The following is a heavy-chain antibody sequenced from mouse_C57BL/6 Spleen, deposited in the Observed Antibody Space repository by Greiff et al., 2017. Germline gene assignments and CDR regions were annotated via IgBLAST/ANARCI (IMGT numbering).Heavy chain of an antibody. CDR2: ISSGGDYI. V-gene: IGHV5-9-1*02. CDR1: GFTFSSYA. Sequence: DVMLVESGEGLVKPGGSLKLSCAASGFTFSSYAMSWVRQTPEKRLEWVAYISSGGDYIYYADTVKGRFTISRDNARNTLYLQMSSLKSEETAMYYCTRVTTVVGYAMDYWGQGTSVTVSS. D-gene: IGHD1-1*01. J-gene: IGHJ4*01. CDR3: TRVTTVVGYAMDY.